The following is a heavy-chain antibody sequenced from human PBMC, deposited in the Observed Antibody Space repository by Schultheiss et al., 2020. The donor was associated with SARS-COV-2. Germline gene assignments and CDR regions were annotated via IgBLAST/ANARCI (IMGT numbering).Heavy chain of an antibody. CDR1: GFTFDDYG. J-gene: IGHJ5*02. D-gene: IGHD2-2*01. CDR2: ISSSSSTI. V-gene: IGHV3-48*01. Sequence: GGSLRLSCAASGFTFDDYGMSWVRQAPGKGLEWVSYISSSSSTIYYADSVKGRFIISRDNYRNTLYLQMNSLRAEDTALYYCATLKPRYCSSTSCPTPWGQGTLVTVSS. CDR3: ATLKPRYCSSTSCPTP.